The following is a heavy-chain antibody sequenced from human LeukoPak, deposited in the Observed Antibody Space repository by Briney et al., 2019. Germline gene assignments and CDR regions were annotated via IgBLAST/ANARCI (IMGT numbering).Heavy chain of an antibody. J-gene: IGHJ4*02. CDR2: ISGSGGST. D-gene: IGHD6-13*01. Sequence: GGTLRPSCAASGFTFSSYGMSWVRQAPGKGLEWVSAISGSGGSTYYADSVKGRFTISRDNSKNTLYPQMNSLRAEDTAVYYCAKSMEQQLEFDYWGQGTLVTVSS. V-gene: IGHV3-23*01. CDR3: AKSMEQQLEFDY. CDR1: GFTFSSYG.